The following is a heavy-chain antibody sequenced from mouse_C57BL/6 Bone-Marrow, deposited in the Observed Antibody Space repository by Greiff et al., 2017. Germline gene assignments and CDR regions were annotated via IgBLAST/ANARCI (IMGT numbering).Heavy chain of an antibody. Sequence: QVQLQQPGAELVKPGASVKLSCKASGYTFTSYWMQWVKQRPGQGLEWIGEIDPSDGYTNYNPKFKGKATLTVDTSSSTAYMQLSSLTSEDSAVYYCARTGTLFAYWGQGTLVTVSA. V-gene: IGHV1-50*01. D-gene: IGHD4-1*01. CDR3: ARTGTLFAY. J-gene: IGHJ3*01. CDR2: IDPSDGYT. CDR1: GYTFTSYW.